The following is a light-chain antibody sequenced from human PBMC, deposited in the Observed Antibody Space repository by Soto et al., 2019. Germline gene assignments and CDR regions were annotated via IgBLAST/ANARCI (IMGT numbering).Light chain of an antibody. V-gene: IGKV3-15*01. Sequence: ERAMTQSPATLSVSPGERATLSCRASQSVSNNLAWYQQKPGQAPRLLIYGASTRATGIPARFSGSGSGTEFTLTISSLQSEDIAVYSCQQYNNWPPWTFGQGTKVEIK. J-gene: IGKJ1*01. CDR2: GAS. CDR1: QSVSNN. CDR3: QQYNNWPPWT.